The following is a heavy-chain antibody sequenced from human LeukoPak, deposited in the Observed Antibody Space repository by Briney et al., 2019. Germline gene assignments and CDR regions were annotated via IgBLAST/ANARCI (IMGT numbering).Heavy chain of an antibody. J-gene: IGHJ4*02. CDR1: GFTFSSYA. Sequence: PGGSLRLSCAASGFTFSSYAMSWVRQAPGKGLEWVSAISGSGGSTYYADSVKGRFTISRDNSKNTLYLQMNSLRADDTAVYYCTREAFYASGWYSLFGYWGQGTLVTVSS. CDR3: TREAFYASGWYSLFGY. V-gene: IGHV3-23*01. D-gene: IGHD6-19*01. CDR2: ISGSGGST.